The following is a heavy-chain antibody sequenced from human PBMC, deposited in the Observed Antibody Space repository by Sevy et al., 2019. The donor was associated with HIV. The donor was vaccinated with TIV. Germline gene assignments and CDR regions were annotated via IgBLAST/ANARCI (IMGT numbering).Heavy chain of an antibody. Sequence: GGSLRLSCGVSGFTFSSYAMSWVRQAPGKGLEWVSGISGSGGSTYYADSVKGRFTISRDNSKNTLYLQMTSLRAEDTAVYYCVKEGFGYNYDSSGNLDYWGQGTLVTVSS. CDR3: VKEGFGYNYDSSGNLDY. D-gene: IGHD3-22*01. CDR1: GFTFSSYA. CDR2: ISGSGGST. J-gene: IGHJ4*02. V-gene: IGHV3-23*01.